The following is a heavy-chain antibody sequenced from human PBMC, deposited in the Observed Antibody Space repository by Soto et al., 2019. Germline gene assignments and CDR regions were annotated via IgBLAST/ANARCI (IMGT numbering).Heavy chain of an antibody. V-gene: IGHV3-23*01. Sequence: PGGSLRLSCAASGFTFSSYAISWVRQAPGKGLEWVSAISGSGGSTYYADSVKGRFTISRDNSKNTLYLQMNSLRAEDTAVYYCAKDVSSGWYAMIDYWGQGTLVTVSS. CDR1: GFTFSSYA. D-gene: IGHD6-19*01. CDR3: AKDVSSGWYAMIDY. J-gene: IGHJ4*02. CDR2: ISGSGGST.